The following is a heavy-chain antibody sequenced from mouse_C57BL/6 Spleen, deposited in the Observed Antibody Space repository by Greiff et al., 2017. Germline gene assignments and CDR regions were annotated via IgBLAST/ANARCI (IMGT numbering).Heavy chain of an antibody. V-gene: IGHV5-12*01. CDR3: ARKDYYGGWYFDV. J-gene: IGHJ1*03. D-gene: IGHD1-1*01. CDR2: ISNGGGST. Sequence: EVQGVESGGGLVQPGGSLKLSCAASGFTFSDYYMYWVRQTPEKRLEWVAYISNGGGSTYYPDTVKGRFTISRDNAKNTLYLQMSRLKSEDTAMYYCARKDYYGGWYFDVWGTGTTVTVSS. CDR1: GFTFSDYY.